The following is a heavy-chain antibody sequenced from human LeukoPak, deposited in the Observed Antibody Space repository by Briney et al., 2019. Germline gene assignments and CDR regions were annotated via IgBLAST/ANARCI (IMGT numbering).Heavy chain of an antibody. V-gene: IGHV1-18*01. J-gene: IGHJ6*03. D-gene: IGHD3-3*01. CDR1: GYTFNNYG. CDR3: ARVYYDFWSGYENYYYYYMDV. CDR2: ISAYNGNT. Sequence: ASETVSYKPSGYTFNNYGIRRVRQAPGQRHEWMGWISAYNGNTNYAQKLQGRVTMTTDTSTSTAYMELRSLRSDDTAVYYCARVYYDFWSGYENYYYYYMDVWGKGTTVTVSS.